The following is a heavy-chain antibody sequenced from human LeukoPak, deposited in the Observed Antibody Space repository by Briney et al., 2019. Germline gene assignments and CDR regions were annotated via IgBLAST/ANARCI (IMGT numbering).Heavy chain of an antibody. J-gene: IGHJ6*03. V-gene: IGHV3-48*03. CDR3: ARRGSLQSYYYYYYYMDV. D-gene: IGHD5-24*01. CDR1: GFTFSSYE. Sequence: GGSLRLSCAASGFTFSSYEMNWVRQAPGKGLEWVSYISSSGSTIYYADSVKGRFTISRDNAKNSLYLQMNSLRAEDTAVYYCARRGSLQSYYYYYYYMDVWGKGTTVTISS. CDR2: ISSSGSTI.